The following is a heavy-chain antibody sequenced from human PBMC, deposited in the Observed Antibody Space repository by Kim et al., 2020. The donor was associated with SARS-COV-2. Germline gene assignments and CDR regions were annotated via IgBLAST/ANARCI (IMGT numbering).Heavy chain of an antibody. D-gene: IGHD5-18*01. CDR2: IFYRGST. CDR1: GGSISSGNYY. CDR3: ARSTPLQLWFLDH. Sequence: SETLSLTCSVSGGSISSGNYYWSWIRQPPGKGLEWIGYIFYRGSTYYNPSLRSRVTISRDTSKNQFSLKLNSVTAADTAVYYCARSTPLQLWFLDHWGQGTLVTVSS. J-gene: IGHJ4*02. V-gene: IGHV4-30-4*01.